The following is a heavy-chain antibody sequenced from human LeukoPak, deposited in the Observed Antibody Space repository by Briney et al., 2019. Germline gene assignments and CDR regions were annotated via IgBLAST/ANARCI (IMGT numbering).Heavy chain of an antibody. Sequence: ASVKVSCKASGYTFTSYDINWVRQATGQGLEWMGWINAGNGNTKYSQEFQGRVTITRDTSASTAYMELSSLRSEDMAVYYCARSQFTVTTGALWWFDPWGQGTLVTVSS. V-gene: IGHV1-3*03. CDR1: GYTFTSYD. CDR2: INAGNGNT. CDR3: ARSQFTVTTGALWWFDP. D-gene: IGHD4-17*01. J-gene: IGHJ5*02.